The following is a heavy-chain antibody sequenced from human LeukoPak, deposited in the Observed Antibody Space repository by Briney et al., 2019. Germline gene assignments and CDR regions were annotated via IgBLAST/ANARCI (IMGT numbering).Heavy chain of an antibody. J-gene: IGHJ4*02. Sequence: GWSLRLSCATSGFTFKNFELNWVRQAPGQGLEWLSYSSSSGKTSYYADSVKGRFTISRDNAKNSLYLQMNSLRVEDTAVYYCARSWNYYNRMAFYSDYWGQGTLVTVSS. V-gene: IGHV3-48*03. CDR2: SSSSGKTS. CDR1: GFTFKNFE. CDR3: ARSWNYYNRMAFYSDY. D-gene: IGHD3-10*01.